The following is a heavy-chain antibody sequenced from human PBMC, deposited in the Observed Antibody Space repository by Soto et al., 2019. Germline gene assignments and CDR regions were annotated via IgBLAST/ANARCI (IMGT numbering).Heavy chain of an antibody. Sequence: GGSLRLSCAASGFTFSSYAMNWVRQAPGKGLEWVSSISGSGGKTYYADSMKGRFTISRDNSKNTLYLQMNSLRAEDTALYYCAKGFCSSTNCYPFYFDFWGLGTLVTVSS. CDR3: AKGFCSSTNCYPFYFDF. CDR1: GFTFSSYA. CDR2: ISGSGGKT. D-gene: IGHD2-2*01. J-gene: IGHJ4*02. V-gene: IGHV3-23*01.